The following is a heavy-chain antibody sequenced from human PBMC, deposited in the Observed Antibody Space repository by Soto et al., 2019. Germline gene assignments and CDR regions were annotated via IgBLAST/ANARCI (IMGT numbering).Heavy chain of an antibody. D-gene: IGHD3-3*01. CDR2: ISGTGAGT. CDR1: GFTFSSYA. Sequence: PGGSLRLSCAASGFTFSSYAMNWVRQAPGKGLEWISGISGTGAGTYYADSVKGRFTISRDNSKNTLYLQMNTLRAEDTAVYYCAKVDYYWSESYSYGMDVWGQGTTVTVSS. J-gene: IGHJ6*02. CDR3: AKVDYYWSESYSYGMDV. V-gene: IGHV3-23*01.